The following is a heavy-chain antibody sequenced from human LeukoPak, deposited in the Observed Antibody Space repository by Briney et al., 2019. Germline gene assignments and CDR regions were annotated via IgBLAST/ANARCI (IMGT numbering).Heavy chain of an antibody. J-gene: IGHJ4*02. V-gene: IGHV3-30*18. Sequence: PGGSLRLSCAASGFTFSSYGMHWVRQAPGKGLEWVAVISYDGSNKYYADSVKGRFTISRDNSKNTLYLQMNSLRAEDTAVYYCAKDIHYDGAMVTGSWGQGTLVTVSS. CDR2: ISYDGSNK. CDR3: AKDIHYDGAMVTGS. CDR1: GFTFSSYG. D-gene: IGHD5-18*01.